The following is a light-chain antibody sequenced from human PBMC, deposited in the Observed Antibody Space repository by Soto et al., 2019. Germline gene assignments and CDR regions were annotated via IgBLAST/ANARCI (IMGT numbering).Light chain of an antibody. CDR2: DAS. CDR1: QTISSW. Sequence: DIQMTQSPSTLSGSVVDRVTITCRASQTISSWLAWYQQKPGKAPKLLIYDASTLHSGVPPRFSGSGSGTEFTLTISSLQPDDFATYYCQQYNSYSWTFGQGAKVDIK. V-gene: IGKV1-5*01. CDR3: QQYNSYSWT. J-gene: IGKJ1*01.